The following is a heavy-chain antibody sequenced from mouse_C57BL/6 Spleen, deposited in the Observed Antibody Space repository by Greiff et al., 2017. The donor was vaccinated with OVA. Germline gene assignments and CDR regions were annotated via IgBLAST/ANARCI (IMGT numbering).Heavy chain of an antibody. D-gene: IGHD2-3*01. CDR2: IDPSDSET. CDR3: ARGMDSLAY. Sequence: VQLQQPGAELVRPGSSVKLSCKASGYTFTSYWMHWVKQRPIQGLEWIGNIDPSDSETHYNQKFKDKATLTVDKSSSTAYMQPSSLTSEDSAVYYCARGMDSLAYWGQGTLVTVSA. V-gene: IGHV1-52*01. CDR1: GYTFTSYW. J-gene: IGHJ3*01.